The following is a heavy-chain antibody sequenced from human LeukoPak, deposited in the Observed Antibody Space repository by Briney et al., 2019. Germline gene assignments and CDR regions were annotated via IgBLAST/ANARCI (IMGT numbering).Heavy chain of an antibody. CDR2: INHSGST. J-gene: IGHJ4*02. Sequence: PSETLSLTCAVYGGSFSGYYWSWIRQPPGKGLEWIGEINHSGSTNYNPSLKSRVTISVDTSKNQFSLKLSSVTAADTAVYYCARVCSSTSCYYPDYWGQGTLVTVSS. V-gene: IGHV4-34*01. CDR1: GGSFSGYY. CDR3: ARVCSSTSCYYPDY. D-gene: IGHD2-2*01.